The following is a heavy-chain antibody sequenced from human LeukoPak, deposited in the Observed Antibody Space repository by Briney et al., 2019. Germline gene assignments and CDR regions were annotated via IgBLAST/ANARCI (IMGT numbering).Heavy chain of an antibody. Sequence: GGSLRLSCAASGFTFSSYGMHWVRQAPGKGLEWVAVISYDGSNKYYADSVKGRFTVSRDNSKNTLYLQLNSLRVEDTAVYYCATASGTYTSTYWGQGTLVTVSS. J-gene: IGHJ4*02. D-gene: IGHD1-26*01. CDR3: ATASGTYTSTY. CDR2: ISYDGSNK. CDR1: GFTFSSYG. V-gene: IGHV3-30*03.